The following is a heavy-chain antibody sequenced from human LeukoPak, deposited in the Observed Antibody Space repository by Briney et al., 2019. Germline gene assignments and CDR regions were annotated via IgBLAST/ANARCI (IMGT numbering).Heavy chain of an antibody. V-gene: IGHV4-31*03. CDR3: ARALLKDIVVGAPGGMDV. CDR1: GGSISSGGYY. J-gene: IGHJ6*02. D-gene: IGHD2-15*01. CDR2: IYYSGST. Sequence: PSETLSLTCTVSGGSISSGGYYRSWIRQHPGKGLEWIGYIYYSGSTYYNPSLKSRVTISVDTSKNQFSLKLSSVTAADTAVYYCARALLKDIVVGAPGGMDVWGQGTTVTVSS.